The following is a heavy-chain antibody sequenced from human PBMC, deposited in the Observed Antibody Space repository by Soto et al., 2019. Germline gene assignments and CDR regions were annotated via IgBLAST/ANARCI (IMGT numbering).Heavy chain of an antibody. V-gene: IGHV1-3*01. CDR3: ARTDCSNTSRYNYYYYGMDV. CDR2: INPGNGDT. J-gene: IGHJ6*02. Sequence: ASVKVSCKPSGYSFTKYGLHWVRQAPGQRLEWMGWINPGNGDTKYSQKYQGRVTVTRDTSTTTAYMVLSSLRSEDTAVSYCARTDCSNTSRYNYYYYGMDVWGQGTTVTVSS. D-gene: IGHD2-2*01. CDR1: GYSFTKYG.